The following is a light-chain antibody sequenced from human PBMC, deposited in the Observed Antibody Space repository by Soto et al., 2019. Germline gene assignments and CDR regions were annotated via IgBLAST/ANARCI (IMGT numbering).Light chain of an antibody. CDR3: QQSYSSPRT. CDR2: DAS. Sequence: DVQMTQTPSSLSASVGDRVTIPFRASQPIGRNLNWYQQKPGKAPNLLIYDASSLESGVPSRFSGSGSGTDFTLTISSLQPEDFATYYCQQSYSSPRTFGQGTKVDIK. CDR1: QPIGRN. J-gene: IGKJ1*01. V-gene: IGKV1-39*01.